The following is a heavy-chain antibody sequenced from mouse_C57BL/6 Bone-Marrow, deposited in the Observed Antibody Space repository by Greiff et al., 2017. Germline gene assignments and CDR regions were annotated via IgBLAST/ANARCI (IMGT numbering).Heavy chain of an antibody. CDR1: GYAFSSSW. D-gene: IGHD6-1*01. CDR3: ARVGSGGFPDY. V-gene: IGHV1-82*01. CDR2: IYPGDGDT. J-gene: IGHJ2*01. Sequence: QVQLQQSGPELVKPGASVKISCKASGYAFSSSWMNWVKQRPGKGLEWIGRIYPGDGDTNYNGKFKGKATLTADKSSSTAYMQLSSLTSEDSAVYICARVGSGGFPDYWGQGTTLTVSS.